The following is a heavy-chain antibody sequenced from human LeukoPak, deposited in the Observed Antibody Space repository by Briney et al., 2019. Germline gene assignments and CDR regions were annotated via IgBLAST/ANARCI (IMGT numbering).Heavy chain of an antibody. V-gene: IGHV3-23*01. D-gene: IGHD3-10*01. CDR3: AKNLWFGEYNDY. Sequence: GGSLRLSCAASGFNFRSYAMSWVRQAPGKGLEWVSAISGSGGSTYYAGSVKGRFTISRDNSKNTLYLQMNSLRAEDTAVYYCAKNLWFGEYNDYWGQGTLVTVSS. CDR1: GFNFRSYA. J-gene: IGHJ4*02. CDR2: ISGSGGST.